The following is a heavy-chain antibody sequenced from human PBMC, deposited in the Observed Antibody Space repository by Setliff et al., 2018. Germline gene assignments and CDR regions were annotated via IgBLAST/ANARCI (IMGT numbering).Heavy chain of an antibody. J-gene: IGHJ4*02. Sequence: ASVKVSCKASGYTFTTYCMHWVRQAPGQGLEWMGVINPSDGSTTYAQKFQGRVKMTRDTSTNTVYMQLSSLRSEDTAVYYCARESTAKNFWGEYSDYWGQGTLVTVSS. CDR1: GYTFTTYC. CDR2: INPSDGST. V-gene: IGHV1-46*01. D-gene: IGHD3-3*01. CDR3: ARESTAKNFWGEYSDY.